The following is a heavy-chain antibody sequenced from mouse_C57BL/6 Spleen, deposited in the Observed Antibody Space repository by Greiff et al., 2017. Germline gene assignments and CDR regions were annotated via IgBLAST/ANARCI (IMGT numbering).Heavy chain of an antibody. J-gene: IGHJ1*03. D-gene: IGHD4-1*01. CDR1: GFNIKDDY. CDR2: IDPENGDT. Sequence: VQLQQSGAELVRPGASVKLSCTASGFNIKDDYMHWVKQRPEQGLEWIGWIDPENGDTEYASKFQGKATITADTSSNTAYLQLSSLTSEDTAVYYCTRLGRKPWYFDVWGTGTTVTVSS. CDR3: TRLGRKPWYFDV. V-gene: IGHV14-4*01.